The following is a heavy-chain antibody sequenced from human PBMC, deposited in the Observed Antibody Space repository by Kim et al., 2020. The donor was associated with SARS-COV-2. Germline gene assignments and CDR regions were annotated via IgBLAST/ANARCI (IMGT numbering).Heavy chain of an antibody. CDR1: GYTFFRYA. CDR3: ARGYLGYNVDY. J-gene: IGHJ4*02. V-gene: IGHV1-3*01. D-gene: IGHD3-10*01. Sequence: ASVKVSCKASGYTFFRYAMHWVRQAPGQTLEWMGWINSANGNTNYSQKFQGRVTITWDTSARTAYMELSSLRSEDTAVYYCARGYLGYNVDYWGQGTLVTVSS. CDR2: INSANGNT.